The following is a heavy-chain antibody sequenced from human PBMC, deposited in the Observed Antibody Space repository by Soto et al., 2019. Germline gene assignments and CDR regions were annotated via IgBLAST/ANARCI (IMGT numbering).Heavy chain of an antibody. J-gene: IGHJ6*02. V-gene: IGHV1-8*01. Sequence: QVQLVQSGAEVKKPGGSVKVSCKASGYTFTSYDINWVRQATGQGLEWMGWMNPNSGNTGYAQKFQGRVTMTRNTSISTAYMELSSLRSEDTAVYYCAGRGYSSSWYYYYYYGMDVWGQGTTVTVSS. CDR3: AGRGYSSSWYYYYYYGMDV. CDR2: MNPNSGNT. D-gene: IGHD6-13*01. CDR1: GYTFTSYD.